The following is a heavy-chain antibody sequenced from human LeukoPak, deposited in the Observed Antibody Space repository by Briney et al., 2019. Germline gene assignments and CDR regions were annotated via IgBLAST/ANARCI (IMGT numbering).Heavy chain of an antibody. D-gene: IGHD3-22*01. CDR3: AKGNPQSGYYYDSSGSHQAFDI. V-gene: IGHV3-23*01. Sequence: GGSLRLSCAASGFTFSNYAMSWLRQAAGKGLEWVSSISGSGGITYYADSVKGRFTISRDNSKNTLYLQMNSLRAEDTAVYYCAKGNPQSGYYYDSSGSHQAFDIWGQGTMVTVSS. J-gene: IGHJ3*02. CDR2: ISGSGGIT. CDR1: GFTFSNYA.